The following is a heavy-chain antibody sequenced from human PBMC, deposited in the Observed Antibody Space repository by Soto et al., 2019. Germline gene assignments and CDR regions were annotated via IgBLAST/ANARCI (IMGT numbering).Heavy chain of an antibody. V-gene: IGHV4-39*02. CDR1: GGSVSSGSYY. CDR3: ARRLARGVIGWFDP. CDR2: LYYTGRT. Sequence: WETQCLTWTVSGGSVSSGSYYWSWIRQPPGKGLEWIGCLYYTGRTYYNPSLKSRVTISVDTSKNHFSLNLTSVTAADTAVYYCARRLARGVIGWFDPWGQGTLVTVSS. J-gene: IGHJ5*02. D-gene: IGHD3-10*01.